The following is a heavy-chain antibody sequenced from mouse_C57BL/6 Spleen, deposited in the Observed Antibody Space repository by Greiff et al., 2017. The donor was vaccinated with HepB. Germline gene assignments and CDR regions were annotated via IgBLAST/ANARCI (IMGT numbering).Heavy chain of an antibody. Sequence: QVQLQQPGAELVRPGSSVKLSCKASGYTFTSYWMHWVKQRPIQGLEWIGNIDPSDSDTHYNQKFKDKAKVTVDKSSSTAYMQLSSLTSEDSAVYYCASDYYGSSYHAMDYWGQGTSVTVSS. CDR3: ASDYYGSSYHAMDY. D-gene: IGHD1-1*01. CDR1: GYTFTSYW. CDR2: IDPSDSDT. J-gene: IGHJ4*01. V-gene: IGHV1-52*01.